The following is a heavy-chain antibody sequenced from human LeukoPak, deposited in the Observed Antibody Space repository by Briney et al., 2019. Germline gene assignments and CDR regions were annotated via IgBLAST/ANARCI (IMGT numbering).Heavy chain of an antibody. D-gene: IGHD3-10*01. CDR2: IKQDGSEK. Sequence: GGSLRLSCAASGFTFSSSRMTWVRQAPGKGLEWLANIKQDGSEKSYVDSVRGRFTISRDNAKTSLFLQMNSLRAEDTAVYYCARLLKSIWFGELLYGVDYWGQGTLVTVSS. CDR3: ARLLKSIWFGELLYGVDY. V-gene: IGHV3-7*01. J-gene: IGHJ4*02. CDR1: GFTFSSSR.